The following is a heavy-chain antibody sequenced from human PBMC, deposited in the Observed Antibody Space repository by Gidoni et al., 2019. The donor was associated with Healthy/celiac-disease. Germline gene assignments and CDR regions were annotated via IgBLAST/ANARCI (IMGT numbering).Heavy chain of an antibody. CDR2: IYYCGST. CDR1: GGSISSSRYY. J-gene: IGHJ4*02. D-gene: IGHD3-3*01. Sequence: QLQLQESCPGLVKPSETLSLTCTVSGGSISSSRYYWGWIRQPPGKGLEWIGSIYYCGSTYYNPSIKSRVNIAVDTSKNQFSLKLSSVTAADTAVYYCARRAVEMATIFVGEVDYWGQGTLVTVSS. V-gene: IGHV4-39*01. CDR3: ARRAVEMATIFVGEVDY.